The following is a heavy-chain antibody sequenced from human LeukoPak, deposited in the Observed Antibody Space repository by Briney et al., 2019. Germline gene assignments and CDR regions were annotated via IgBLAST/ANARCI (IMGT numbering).Heavy chain of an antibody. CDR1: GYTFTGYY. V-gene: IGHV1-2*02. CDR2: INPNSGGT. D-gene: IGHD4-23*01. J-gene: IGHJ6*03. CDR3: ARDHYGGNSYYYYYYMDV. Sequence: ASVKVSCKASGYTFTGYYMHWVRQAPGQGLEWMGWINPNSGGTNYAQKFQGRVTMTRDTSISTAYMELSRLRSDDTAVYYCARDHYGGNSYYYYYYMDVWGKGTTVTVSS.